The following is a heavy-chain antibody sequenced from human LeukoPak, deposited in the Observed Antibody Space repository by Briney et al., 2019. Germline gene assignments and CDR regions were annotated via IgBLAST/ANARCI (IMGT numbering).Heavy chain of an antibody. CDR1: GGSIINYY. V-gene: IGHV4-59*08. J-gene: IGHJ4*02. CDR2: ISYSGST. CDR3: ARGRGCSYSRLDY. Sequence: SETLSLTCTVSGGSIINYYWSWIRQPPGKGLEWVGYISYSGSTNYNPSLKSRVTISVDTSKNQFSLKLSSVTAADTAVYYCARGRGCSYSRLDYWGQGTLVTVSS. D-gene: IGHD5-18*01.